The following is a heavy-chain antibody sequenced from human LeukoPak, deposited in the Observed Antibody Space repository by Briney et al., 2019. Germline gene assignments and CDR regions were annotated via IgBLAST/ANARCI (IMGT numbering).Heavy chain of an antibody. D-gene: IGHD5-24*01. CDR2: MSGRFGNI. J-gene: IGHJ4*02. CDR1: GFVFSSYV. CDR3: ARGAYNYYFED. Sequence: PGGSLRLSCAASGFVFSSYVMNWVRQAPGKGLEWVSAMSGRFGNIYYADSVKGRFAISRDNSGNMVYLQMNNLRAEDTAVYYCARGAYNYYFEDWGQGTLVTVSS. V-gene: IGHV3-23*01.